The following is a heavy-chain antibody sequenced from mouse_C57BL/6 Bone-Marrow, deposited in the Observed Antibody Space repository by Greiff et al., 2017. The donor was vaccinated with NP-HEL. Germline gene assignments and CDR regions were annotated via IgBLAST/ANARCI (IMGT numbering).Heavy chain of an antibody. CDR2: IYPGDGDT. Sequence: QVQLQQSGPELVKPGASVKISCKASGYAFSSSWMNWVKQRPGKGLEWIGRIYPGDGDTNYNGKFKGKATLTADKSSSTAYMQLSSLTSEDSAVYFCARWDSLAWFAYWGQGTLVTVSA. D-gene: IGHD3-3*01. J-gene: IGHJ3*01. CDR3: ARWDSLAWFAY. V-gene: IGHV1-82*01. CDR1: GYAFSSSW.